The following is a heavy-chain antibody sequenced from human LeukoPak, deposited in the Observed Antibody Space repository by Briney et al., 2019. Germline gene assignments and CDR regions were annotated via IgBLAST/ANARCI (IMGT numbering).Heavy chain of an antibody. J-gene: IGHJ4*02. CDR1: GGTFTNYG. V-gene: IGHV1-69*05. CDR3: ARDQGYGAYGLDY. CDR2: IIPIFGTT. D-gene: IGHD4/OR15-4a*01. Sequence: SVKVSCKASGGTFTNYGISWVRQAHGQGLEWMGGIIPIFGTTNYAQNFQGRVTITTDESTSTAYMELTSLRSEDTAVYYCARDQGYGAYGLDYWGQGTLVTVSS.